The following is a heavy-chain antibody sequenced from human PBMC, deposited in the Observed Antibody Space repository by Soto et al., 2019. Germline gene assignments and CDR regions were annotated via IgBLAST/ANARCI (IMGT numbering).Heavy chain of an antibody. CDR1: GYTFSNYG. Sequence: QVQLVQSGAEVKKPGASVKVSCESSGYTFSNYGVSWVRQAPGQGLEWMGWIGAYNGNTNYVQKFQGRVTMTTDISTSTAYMELRRLRSDDTAVYYCARAGRIVTMLRDDSLDIWGQGTMVTISS. D-gene: IGHD3-10*01. CDR2: IGAYNGNT. V-gene: IGHV1-18*01. CDR3: ARAGRIVTMLRDDSLDI. J-gene: IGHJ3*02.